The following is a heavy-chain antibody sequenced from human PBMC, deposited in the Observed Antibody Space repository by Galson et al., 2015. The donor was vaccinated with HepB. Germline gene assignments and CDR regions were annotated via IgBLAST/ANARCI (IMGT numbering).Heavy chain of an antibody. D-gene: IGHD3-22*01. J-gene: IGHJ4*02. CDR3: ARLFTYYESSGYGC. CDR1: GFTFSSHY. V-gene: IGHV3-7*03. Sequence: SLRLSCAASGFTFSSHYMTWVRQAPGKGLEWVADINHAGTDKYYVDSVKGRFTISRDNSQNSLYLQMNSLRAEDTAVYYCARLFTYYESSGYGCWGQGTLVTISS. CDR2: INHAGTDK.